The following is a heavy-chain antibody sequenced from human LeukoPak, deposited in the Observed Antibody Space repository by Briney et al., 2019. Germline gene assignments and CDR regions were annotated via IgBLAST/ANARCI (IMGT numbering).Heavy chain of an antibody. D-gene: IGHD3/OR15-3a*01. CDR3: ARELVGSRTGYSSGAWDY. CDR2: IIPIFGTA. V-gene: IGHV1-69*13. Sequence: SVKVSCKASGGTFSSYAISWVRQAPGQGLEWMGGIIPIFGTANYAQKFQGRVTITADESTSTAYMELSSLKSEDTAVYYCARELVGSRTGYSSGAWDYWGQGTLVTVSS. J-gene: IGHJ4*02. CDR1: GGTFSSYA.